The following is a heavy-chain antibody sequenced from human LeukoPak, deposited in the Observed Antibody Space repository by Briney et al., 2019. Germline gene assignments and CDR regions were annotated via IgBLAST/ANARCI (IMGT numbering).Heavy chain of an antibody. D-gene: IGHD3-9*01. CDR1: GFTFNTFN. CDR3: ARGHYDVLAASYKWTPDY. CDR2: ITSGGDYI. V-gene: IGHV3-21*01. Sequence: PGGSLRLSCAASGFTFNTFNMNWVRQAPGKGLEWVSSITSGGDYIYYADSVKGRFTTSRDNAKNSLSLQLNSLRVEDTAVYYCARGHYDVLAASYKWTPDYWGQGTLVTVSS. J-gene: IGHJ4*02.